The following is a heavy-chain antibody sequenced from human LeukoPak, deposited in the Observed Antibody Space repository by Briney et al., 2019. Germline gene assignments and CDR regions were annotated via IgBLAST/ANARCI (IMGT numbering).Heavy chain of an antibody. J-gene: IGHJ1*01. CDR1: GITFDSYA. CDR2: ISGSGGRT. D-gene: IGHD2-21*02. CDR3: VKEKLAYCGGDCFGEYFQD. Sequence: GGSLRLSCAAAGITFDSYAMSWVPQAPGKGLEWISVISGSGGRTSYADSVKGRFIISRNNSKNTLHLQMHSLRAEDTAVYYCVKEKLAYCGGDCFGEYFQDWGQGTLVTVSS. V-gene: IGHV3-23*01.